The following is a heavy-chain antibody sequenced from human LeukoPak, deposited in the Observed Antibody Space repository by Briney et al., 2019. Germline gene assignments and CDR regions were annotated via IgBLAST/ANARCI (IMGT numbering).Heavy chain of an antibody. V-gene: IGHV4-59*08. CDR1: GRSISSYD. CDR2: IYYSGST. J-gene: IGHJ4*02. Sequence: SETLSLTCTVSGRSISSYDWRWIRQPPGKGLEWVGYIYYSGSTNYNPSLKSRVTISVDKSKNHFAPTLSHFAAADTAVDYCARRYYASSGSLYFFDYWGQGTLVTVSS. CDR3: ARRYYASSGSLYFFDY. D-gene: IGHD3-22*01.